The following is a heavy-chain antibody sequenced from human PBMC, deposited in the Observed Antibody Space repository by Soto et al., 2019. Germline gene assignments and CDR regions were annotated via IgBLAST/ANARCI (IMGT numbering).Heavy chain of an antibody. V-gene: IGHV3-53*02. CDR3: ARNFQTSWYFDL. D-gene: IGHD4-4*01. CDR2: IYSGGST. CDR1: GFTVISNY. Sequence: EVQLVETGGGLIQPGGSLRLSCAASGFTVISNYMSWVRQAPGKGLEWVSVIYSGGSTYYEDSVKGRFTISRDNSKNTLYLQMNSLRAEDTAVYYCARNFQTSWYFDLWGRGTLVTVSS. J-gene: IGHJ2*01.